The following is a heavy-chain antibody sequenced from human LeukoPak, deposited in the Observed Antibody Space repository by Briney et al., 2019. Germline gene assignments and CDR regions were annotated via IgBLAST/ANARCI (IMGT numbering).Heavy chain of an antibody. CDR2: ISGSGGST. D-gene: IGHD3-22*01. V-gene: IGHV3-23*01. CDR1: GFTFSSYA. CDR3: ARDLTTHYYDSSGYRDAFDI. Sequence: GGSLRLSCAASGFTFSSYAMSWVRQAPGKGLEWVSAISGSGGSTYYADSVKGRFTISRDNSKNTLYLQMNSLRAEDTAVYYCARDLTTHYYDSSGYRDAFDIWGQGTMVTVSS. J-gene: IGHJ3*02.